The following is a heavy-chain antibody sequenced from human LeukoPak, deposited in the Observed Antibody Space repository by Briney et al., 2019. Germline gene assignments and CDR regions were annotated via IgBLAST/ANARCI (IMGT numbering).Heavy chain of an antibody. Sequence: PGESLRLSCAASGLTFSSYGMHWVRQAPGKGLEWVAFIRYDGSNKYYADSVKGRFTISRDNSKNTLYLQMNSLRAEDTAVYYCAKEAVTYGSGSTYYFDYWGQGTLVTVSS. J-gene: IGHJ4*02. CDR3: AKEAVTYGSGSTYYFDY. CDR2: IRYDGSNK. V-gene: IGHV3-30*02. D-gene: IGHD3-10*01. CDR1: GLTFSSYG.